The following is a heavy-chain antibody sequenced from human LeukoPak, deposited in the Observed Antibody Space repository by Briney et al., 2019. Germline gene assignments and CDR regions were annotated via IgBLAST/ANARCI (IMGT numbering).Heavy chain of an antibody. J-gene: IGHJ4*02. Sequence: PWGSLRLSCAASGFTFDDYAMHWVRQAPGKGLEWVSSISWNSGSIDYADSVKGRFTISRDNAKNSLYLQMNSLRAEDTALYYCAKALYSYGPFDYWGQGTLVTVSS. CDR1: GFTFDDYA. CDR3: AKALYSYGPFDY. CDR2: ISWNSGSI. D-gene: IGHD5-18*01. V-gene: IGHV3-9*01.